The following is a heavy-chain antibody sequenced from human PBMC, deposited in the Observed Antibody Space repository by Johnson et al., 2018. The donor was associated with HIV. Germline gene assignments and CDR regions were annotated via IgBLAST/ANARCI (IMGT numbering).Heavy chain of an antibody. D-gene: IGHD3-16*01. J-gene: IGHJ3*02. CDR3: AKDKGVWGFDAFDI. V-gene: IGHV3-30*02. CDR1: GFTFSTYG. Sequence: QVQLVESGGGVVQPGGSLRLSCAASGFTFSTYGMHWVRQAPGKGLEWVAFIRYDGSNKYYTDSVKGQFNISRDNSKNTLYLQMNSLRAEDTAVYYCAKDKGVWGFDAFDIWGQGTMVTVSS. CDR2: IRYDGSNK.